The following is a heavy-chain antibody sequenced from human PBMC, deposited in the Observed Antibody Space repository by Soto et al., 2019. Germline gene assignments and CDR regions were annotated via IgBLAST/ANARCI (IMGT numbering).Heavy chain of an antibody. D-gene: IGHD6-13*01. V-gene: IGHV1-46*01. CDR3: ARDMAAAADFDY. CDR1: GYTFTSYY. CDR2: INPSGGST. J-gene: IGHJ4*02. Sequence: ASVKVSCKASGYTFTSYYMHWVRQAPGQGLEWMGRINPSGGSTSYAQKFQGRVTMTRDTSTSTAYMELRSLRSDDTAVYYCARDMAAAADFDYWGQATLVTVSS.